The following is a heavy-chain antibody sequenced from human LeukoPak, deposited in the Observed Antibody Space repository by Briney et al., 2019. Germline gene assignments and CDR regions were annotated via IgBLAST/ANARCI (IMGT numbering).Heavy chain of an antibody. D-gene: IGHD6-13*01. CDR2: ISGSGPST. CDR3: AKKLIAAAGPDAFDI. J-gene: IGHJ3*02. CDR1: GFTFSSYW. V-gene: IGHV3-23*01. Sequence: GGSLRLSCAASGFTFSSYWMHWVRQAPGKGLEWASSISGSGPSTDYADSVKGRFTISRDKSKNTLYLQMNSLRAEDTAIYYCAKKLIAAAGPDAFDIWGQGTMVTVSS.